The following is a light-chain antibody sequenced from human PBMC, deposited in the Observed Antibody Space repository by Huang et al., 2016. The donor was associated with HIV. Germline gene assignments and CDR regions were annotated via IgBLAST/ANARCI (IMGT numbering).Light chain of an antibody. CDR1: QDISNY. V-gene: IGKV1-33*01. CDR2: DAS. CDR3: QQYDNLPYT. Sequence: DIQMTQSPSSLSASIGDRVTITCQASQDISNYLNWYQQKPVKAPKLLIYDASNLEIRVPSMFSGSGSGTYFTFTISSLQPEDIATYYCQQYDNLPYTFGQGTKLEIK. J-gene: IGKJ2*01.